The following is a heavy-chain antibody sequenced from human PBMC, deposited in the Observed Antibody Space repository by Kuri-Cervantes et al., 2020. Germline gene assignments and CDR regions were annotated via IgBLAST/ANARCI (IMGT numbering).Heavy chain of an antibody. V-gene: IGHV3-30*18. CDR3: AKAEGGSYWGLYYYYGMDV. CDR2: ISYDGSNK. D-gene: IGHD1-26*01. CDR1: GFIVSRTY. Sequence: GESLKISCAASGFIVSRTYMSWVRQAPGKGLEWVAVISYDGSNKYYADSVKGRFTISRDNAKNSLYLQMNSLRGEDTALYYCAKAEGGSYWGLYYYYGMDVWGQGTTVTVSS. J-gene: IGHJ6*02.